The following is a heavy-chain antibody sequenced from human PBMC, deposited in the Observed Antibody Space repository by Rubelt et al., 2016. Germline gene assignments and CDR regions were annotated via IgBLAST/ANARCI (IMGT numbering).Heavy chain of an antibody. CDR3: ARDRLLDDSSGGDAFDI. V-gene: IGHV1-69*04. CDR2: IIPILGIA. Sequence: QVQLVQSGAEVKKPGSSVKVPCKASGGTFSSYAISWVRQAPGQGLEWMGRIIPILGIANYAQKFQGRVTITADKSTSTAYMELSSLRSEDTAVYYCARDRLLDDSSGGDAFDIWGQGTVVTVSS. CDR1: GGTFSSYA. D-gene: IGHD3-22*01. J-gene: IGHJ3*02.